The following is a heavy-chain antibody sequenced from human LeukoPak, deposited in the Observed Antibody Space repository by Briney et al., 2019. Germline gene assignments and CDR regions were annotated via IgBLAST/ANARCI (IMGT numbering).Heavy chain of an antibody. CDR1: GFTFSSYD. CDR2: IGTAGDT. V-gene: IGHV3-13*01. CDR3: AKDPFYDFWSGYYPRDY. D-gene: IGHD3-3*01. Sequence: GGSLRLSCAASGFTFSSYDMHWVRQATGKGLEWVSAIGTAGDTYYPGSVKGRFTISRENAKNSLYLQMNSLRAGDTAVYYCAKDPFYDFWSGYYPRDYWGQGTLVTVSS. J-gene: IGHJ4*02.